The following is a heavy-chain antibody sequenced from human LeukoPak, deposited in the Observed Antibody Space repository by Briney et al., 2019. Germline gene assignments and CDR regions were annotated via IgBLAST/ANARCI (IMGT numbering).Heavy chain of an antibody. D-gene: IGHD6-6*01. Sequence: GGSLRLSCAASGFTFSSYEMNWVRQAPGKGLEWVSYISSSGSTIYYADSVKGRFTISRDNAKSSLYLQMNSLRAEDTAVYYCARDRIAARRIGFDYWGQGTLVTVSS. CDR1: GFTFSSYE. CDR2: ISSSGSTI. J-gene: IGHJ4*02. V-gene: IGHV3-48*03. CDR3: ARDRIAARRIGFDY.